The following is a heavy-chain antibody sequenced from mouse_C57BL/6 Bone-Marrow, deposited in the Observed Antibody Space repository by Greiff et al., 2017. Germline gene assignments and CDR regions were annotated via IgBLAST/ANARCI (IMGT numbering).Heavy chain of an antibody. J-gene: IGHJ1*03. V-gene: IGHV5-15*01. D-gene: IGHD1-1*01. CDR2: ISNLAYSI. CDR3: ARHPPYYYGAFDV. Sequence: EVKLMESGGGLVQPGGSLKLSCAASGFTFSDYGMAWVRQAPRKGPEWVAFISNLAYSIYYADTVTGRFTISRENAKNTLYLEMSSLRSEDTAMYCCARHPPYYYGAFDVWGTGTTVTVSS. CDR1: GFTFSDYG.